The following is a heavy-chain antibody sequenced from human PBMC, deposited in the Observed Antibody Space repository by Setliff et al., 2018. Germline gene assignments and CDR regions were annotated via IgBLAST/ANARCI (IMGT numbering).Heavy chain of an antibody. D-gene: IGHD3-22*01. CDR1: GDSISSGTYY. J-gene: IGHJ4*02. Sequence: SETLSLTCTVSGDSISSGTYYWGWIRQPPGKGLEWIGSIYYSGSTYYNPSLKSRVTISVDTSKNQFSLKLSSVTAADTAVYYCASLPYYDSSGYSLSYYWGQGTLVTVSS. V-gene: IGHV4-39*01. CDR2: IYYSGST. CDR3: ASLPYYDSSGYSLSYY.